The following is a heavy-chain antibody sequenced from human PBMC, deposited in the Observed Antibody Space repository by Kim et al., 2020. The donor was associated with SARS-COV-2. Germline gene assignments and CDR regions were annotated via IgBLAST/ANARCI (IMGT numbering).Heavy chain of an antibody. J-gene: IGHJ4*02. CDR3: ASRYMYGY. Sequence: GGSLILSCVASGLTLNNYSMNWVRQAPGKGLEWVSYISSSGDSTHYADSVKGRFTISRDNAKNSVYLQVNSLRAEDTAVYYCASRYMYGYWGQGTLVTVS. V-gene: IGHV3-48*04. CDR2: ISSSGDST. D-gene: IGHD5-18*01. CDR1: GLTLNNYS.